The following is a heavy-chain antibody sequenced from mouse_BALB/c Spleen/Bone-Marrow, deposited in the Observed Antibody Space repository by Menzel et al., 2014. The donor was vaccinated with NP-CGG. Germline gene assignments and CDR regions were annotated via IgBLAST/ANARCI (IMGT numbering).Heavy chain of an antibody. CDR2: INPDSSTI. Sequence: EVKVVESGGGLVHPGGSLKLSCAASGFDFSSYWMSWVRQAPGKGLEWIGEINPDSSTINYTPSLKDKSIISRDNAKNTLYLQMSKVRSEDTALYYCARLNYYGSLFVWGAGTTVTVSS. CDR1: GFDFSSYW. V-gene: IGHV4-1*02. J-gene: IGHJ1*01. CDR3: ARLNYYGSLFV. D-gene: IGHD1-1*01.